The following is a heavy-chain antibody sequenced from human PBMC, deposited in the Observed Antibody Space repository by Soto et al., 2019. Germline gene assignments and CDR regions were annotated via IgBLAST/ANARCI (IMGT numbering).Heavy chain of an antibody. V-gene: IGHV4-59*01. D-gene: IGHD3-3*01. CDR2: IYYSGST. J-gene: IGHJ6*03. CDR1: GGSISSYY. CDR3: ARGNWLLLDYMDV. Sequence: SETLSLTCTVSGGSISSYYWSWIRQPPGKGLEWIGYIYYSGSTNYNPSLKSRVTISVDTSKNQFSLKLSSVTAADTAVYYCARGNWLLLDYMDVSGKGTTVTVSS.